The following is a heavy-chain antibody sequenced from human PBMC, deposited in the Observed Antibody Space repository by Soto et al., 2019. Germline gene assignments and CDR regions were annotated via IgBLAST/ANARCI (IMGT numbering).Heavy chain of an antibody. CDR1: GGSISSYY. J-gene: IGHJ5*02. CDR2: IYYSGST. D-gene: IGHD2-2*01. CDR3: AKFYCSTTSCSALES. V-gene: IGHV4-59*01. Sequence: SETLSLTCTVSGGSISSYYWSWIRQPPGKGLEWIGYIYYSGSTNYNPSLKSRVTVSVDTSKNQFSLKLNSVTAADTAVYYCAKFYCSTTSCSALESWGLGTLVTVSS.